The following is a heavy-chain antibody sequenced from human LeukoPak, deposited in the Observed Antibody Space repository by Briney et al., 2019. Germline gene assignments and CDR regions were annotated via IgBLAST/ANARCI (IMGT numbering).Heavy chain of an antibody. D-gene: IGHD1-26*01. Sequence: ASVEVSCKASGYTFTSYYMHWVRQAPGQGLEWMGMINPGGGSTSYAQKFQGRVTMTRDTSTNTVDMELSSLRSEDTAVYYCARGGTGGYRYYFDYWGQGTPVTVSS. J-gene: IGHJ4*02. V-gene: IGHV1-46*01. CDR2: INPGGGST. CDR3: ARGGTGGYRYYFDY. CDR1: GYTFTSYY.